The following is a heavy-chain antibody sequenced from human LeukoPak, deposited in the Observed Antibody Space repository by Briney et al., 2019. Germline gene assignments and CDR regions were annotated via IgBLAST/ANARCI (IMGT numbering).Heavy chain of an antibody. D-gene: IGHD3-16*01. CDR3: ARDWALYDY. J-gene: IGHJ4*02. Sequence: GGSLRLSCAASGFTFSSYSMNWVRQAPGKGLEWVSSISTSSIYIYYGDSLKGRFTISRDNAKNSLYLQMNSLRAEDTAVYYCARDWALYDYWGQGTLVTVSS. CDR1: GFTFSSYS. V-gene: IGHV3-21*01. CDR2: ISTSSIYI.